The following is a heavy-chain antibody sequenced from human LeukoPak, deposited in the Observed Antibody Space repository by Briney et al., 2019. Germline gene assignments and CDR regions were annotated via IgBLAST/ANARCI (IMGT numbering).Heavy chain of an antibody. J-gene: IGHJ4*02. CDR2: INPDGSRT. CDR3: ARRCGAESYYDY. D-gene: IGHD2-21*01. V-gene: IGHV3-74*01. CDR1: GFTLSSYW. Sequence: GGSLRLSCAASGFTLSSYWIHWVRQAPGEGLVWVSRINPDGSRTDYADSVKGRFTISRDNAKNSLYLQMNSLRAEDTAVYYCARRCGAESYYDYWGQGTLVTVSS.